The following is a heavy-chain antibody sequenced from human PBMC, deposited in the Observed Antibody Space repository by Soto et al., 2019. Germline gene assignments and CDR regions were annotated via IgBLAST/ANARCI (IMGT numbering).Heavy chain of an antibody. Sequence: ASVKVSCKASGGTFSSYTISWVRQAPGQGLEWMGRIIPILGIANYAQKFQGRVTITADKSTSTAYMELSSLRSEDTAVYYCASAPRGPKALGYCSGGSCYSDAFDIWGQGTMVTVSS. CDR2: IIPILGIA. CDR1: GGTFSSYT. D-gene: IGHD2-15*01. V-gene: IGHV1-69*02. J-gene: IGHJ3*02. CDR3: ASAPRGPKALGYCSGGSCYSDAFDI.